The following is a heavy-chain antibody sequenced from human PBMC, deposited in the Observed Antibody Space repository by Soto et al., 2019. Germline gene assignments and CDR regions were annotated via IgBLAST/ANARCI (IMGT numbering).Heavy chain of an antibody. CDR1: GFTFSSSG. CDR2: VSYNGNNK. Sequence: GGSLRLSCATSGFTFSSSGMHWVRQAPGKGLDWVAAVSYNGNNKDYTDSVKGRFTILRDNSKNTLYLQMNSLRAEDTAVYFCXKDLTHWMIRGGYNYGMDVWGQGTTVTVYS. V-gene: IGHV3-30*18. D-gene: IGHD1-1*01. J-gene: IGHJ6*02. CDR3: XKDLTHWMIRGGYNYGMDV.